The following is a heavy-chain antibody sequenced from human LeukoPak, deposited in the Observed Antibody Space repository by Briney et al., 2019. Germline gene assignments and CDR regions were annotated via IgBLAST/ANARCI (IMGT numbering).Heavy chain of an antibody. CDR2: ISSSGSTI. D-gene: IGHD3-10*01. V-gene: IGHV3-48*03. CDR3: AREKGYYGSGSYADY. Sequence: QPGGSLRLSCAASGFTSSSYEMNWVRQAPGKGLEWVSYISSSGSTIYYADSVKGRFTISRDNAKNSLYLQMNSLRAEDTAVYYCAREKGYYGSGSYADYWGQGTLVTVSS. J-gene: IGHJ4*02. CDR1: GFTSSSYE.